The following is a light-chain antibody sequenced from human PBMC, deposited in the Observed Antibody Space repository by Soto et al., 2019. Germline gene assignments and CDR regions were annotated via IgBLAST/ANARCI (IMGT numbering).Light chain of an antibody. CDR3: CSYAGSNGV. J-gene: IGLJ1*01. CDR1: SSDVGSYNL. Sequence: QSALTQPASVSGSPGQSITISCTGTSSDVGSYNLVSWYQQHPGKAPKLMIYEGSKRPSGVSNRFSGSKSGNTASLTISGLQAEDEADYYSCSYAGSNGVFGTGTKVTVL. V-gene: IGLV2-23*01. CDR2: EGS.